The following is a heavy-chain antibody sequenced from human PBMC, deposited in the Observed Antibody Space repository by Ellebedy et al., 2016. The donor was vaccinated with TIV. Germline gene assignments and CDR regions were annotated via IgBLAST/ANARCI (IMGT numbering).Heavy chain of an antibody. D-gene: IGHD2-15*01. J-gene: IGHJ5*01. Sequence: AASVKVSCKASGGSLGSYTIAWVRQAPGQGLQWMGGIITIFGTPDYAQKFRARVTITADDSTSTAYMELSSLSSDDTAVYYCAKVEYWDGGSCYSDYWCDHWGQGTLVIVSS. CDR1: GGSLGSYT. V-gene: IGHV1-69*13. CDR2: IITIFGTP. CDR3: AKVEYWDGGSCYSDYWCDH.